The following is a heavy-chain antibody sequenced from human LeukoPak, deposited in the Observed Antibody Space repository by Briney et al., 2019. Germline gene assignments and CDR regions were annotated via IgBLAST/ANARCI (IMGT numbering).Heavy chain of an antibody. CDR3: ARATPGPYYDSSGYYFDY. Sequence: SETLSLTCAVYDGSLSGYYWSWIRQPPGKGLEWIGYIYYSGSTNYNPSLKSRVTISVDTSKNQFSLKLSSVTAADTAVYYCARATPGPYYDSSGYYFDYWGQGTLVTVSS. CDR2: IYYSGST. CDR1: DGSLSGYY. J-gene: IGHJ4*02. V-gene: IGHV4-59*01. D-gene: IGHD3-22*01.